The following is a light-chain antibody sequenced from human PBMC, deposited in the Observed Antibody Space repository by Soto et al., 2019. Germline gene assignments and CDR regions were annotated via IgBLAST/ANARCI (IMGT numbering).Light chain of an antibody. CDR2: DAA. CDR1: QSVSTY. J-gene: IGKJ4*01. Sequence: EIVLTQSPVTLSLSPGERATLSCRASQSVSTYLAWYQQKPGQSPRLLIYDAAHRATGHPVRFSGGGSGTDFTLTISSLEPEDSAVYYCQQRSKWPLTFGGGTKLEIK. V-gene: IGKV3-11*01. CDR3: QQRSKWPLT.